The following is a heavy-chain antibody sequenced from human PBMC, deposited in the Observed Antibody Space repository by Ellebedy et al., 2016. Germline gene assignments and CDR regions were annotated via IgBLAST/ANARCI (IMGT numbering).Heavy chain of an antibody. V-gene: IGHV1-58*01. Sequence: SVKVSCXSSGFTFGNSAVQWVRQTRGQRLEWIGGIVFGRSHTNYAQTFQDRVTMTSEKSTSTAYMELSSLRSDDTAVYYCAADLPYYYGTGSSSDVRVPWGPGTLVTVSS. CDR3: AADLPYYYGTGSSSDVRVP. CDR2: IVFGRSHT. D-gene: IGHD3-10*01. J-gene: IGHJ5*02. CDR1: GFTFGNSA.